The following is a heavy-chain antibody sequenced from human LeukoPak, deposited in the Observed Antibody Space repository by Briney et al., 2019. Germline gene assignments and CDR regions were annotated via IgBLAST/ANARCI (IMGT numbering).Heavy chain of an antibody. CDR2: IYPGDSYT. J-gene: IGHJ4*02. Sequence: GDSLKISCSCSGSPFTTYWIGWVRQMPGKGLEWMGIIYPGDSYTKYNPSFQGHVTFSADTSINTAYLHWSRLKASDTAMYYCARTGYSSGVYEEFDSWGQGTLVTVSS. D-gene: IGHD6-19*01. CDR3: ARTGYSSGVYEEFDS. V-gene: IGHV5-51*01. CDR1: GSPFTTYW.